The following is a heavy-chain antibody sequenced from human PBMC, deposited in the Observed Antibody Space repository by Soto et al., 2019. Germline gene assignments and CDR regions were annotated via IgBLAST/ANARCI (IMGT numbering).Heavy chain of an antibody. CDR3: ARARPDGSGSYHYFDY. V-gene: IGHV1-46*01. CDR2: ISPSGGST. Sequence: QVQLVQSGAEVKKPGASVKVSCKTSGYTFTSYYIDWVRQAPGQGLEWMGIISPSGGSTSYAQRFQGRVTLTIDTSTSTVYMELSSLRSEDTAIYYCARARPDGSGSYHYFDYWGLGTLVTVSS. CDR1: GYTFTSYY. J-gene: IGHJ4*02. D-gene: IGHD3-10*01.